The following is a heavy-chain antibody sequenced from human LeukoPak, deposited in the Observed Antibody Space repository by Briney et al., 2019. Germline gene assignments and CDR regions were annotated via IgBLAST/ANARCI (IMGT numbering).Heavy chain of an antibody. V-gene: IGHV3-21*01. D-gene: IGHD3-10*01. CDR3: ARDRTRLYGSGSYYDY. Sequence: GSLRLSCAASGFTFSSYSMNWVRQAPGEGLEWVSSISSSSSYIYYADSVKGRFTISRDNAKNSLYLQMNSLRAEDTAVYYCARDRTRLYGSGSYYDYWGQGTLVTVSS. J-gene: IGHJ4*02. CDR2: ISSSSSYI. CDR1: GFTFSSYS.